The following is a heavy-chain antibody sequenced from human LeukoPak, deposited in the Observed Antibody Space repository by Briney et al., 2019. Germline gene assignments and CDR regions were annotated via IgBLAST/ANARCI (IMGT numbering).Heavy chain of an antibody. CDR1: GGSFSSNY. CDR2: NIHSGST. J-gene: IGHJ5*02. V-gene: IGHV4-34*12. Sequence: SETLSLTCAVYGGSFSSNYWCWIRHHPAKGLEEIRENIHSGSTNCNPCLKSRVTISVDTSETQLSLKLSSVTAADTGVYYCASRGRLSWYSSGWYAFEPWCQGTLVTVSS. D-gene: IGHD6-19*01. CDR3: ASRGRLSWYSSGWYAFEP.